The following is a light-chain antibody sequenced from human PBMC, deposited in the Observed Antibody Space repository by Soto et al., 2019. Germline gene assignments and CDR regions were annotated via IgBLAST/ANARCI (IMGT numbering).Light chain of an antibody. Sequence: EIVLTQSPATLSLSPGERATLSCRASQSVSPYLAWYQQKPGQAPRLLIYDASNRATGIPARFSGSGSGTDFTLTNSSLEPEDFAVYYCQQRSNWPRWTFGQGTKVEIK. CDR3: QQRSNWPRWT. CDR1: QSVSPY. J-gene: IGKJ1*01. V-gene: IGKV3-11*01. CDR2: DAS.